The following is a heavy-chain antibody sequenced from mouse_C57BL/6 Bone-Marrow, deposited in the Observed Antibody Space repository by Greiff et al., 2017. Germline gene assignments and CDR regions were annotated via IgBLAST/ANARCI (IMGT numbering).Heavy chain of an antibody. Sequence: EVQLVESGGGLVQPKGSLKLSCAASVFSFNTYAMSWVRQAPGKGLEWVARIRSKSNNYATYYADSVKDRFTISRDDSESMLYLQMNNLKTEDTAMYYCVRHYYGRHFDVWGTGTTVTVSS. V-gene: IGHV10-1*01. J-gene: IGHJ1*03. CDR3: VRHYYGRHFDV. D-gene: IGHD1-1*01. CDR2: IRSKSNNYAT. CDR1: VFSFNTYA.